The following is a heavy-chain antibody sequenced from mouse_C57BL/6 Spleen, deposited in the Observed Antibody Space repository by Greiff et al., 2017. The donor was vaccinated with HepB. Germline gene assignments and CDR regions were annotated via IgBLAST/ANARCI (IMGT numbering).Heavy chain of an antibody. J-gene: IGHJ3*01. Sequence: VQLKESVAELVRPGASVKLSCTASGFNIKNTYMHWVKQRPEQGLEWIGRIDPADGNTKYAPKFQGKATITADTSSHTAYLQLNSLTSEVTAIYYCASIYSNYLAWFSYWGQGTLVTVSA. D-gene: IGHD2-5*01. CDR2: IDPADGNT. CDR1: GFNIKNTY. V-gene: IGHV14-3*01. CDR3: ASIYSNYLAWFSY.